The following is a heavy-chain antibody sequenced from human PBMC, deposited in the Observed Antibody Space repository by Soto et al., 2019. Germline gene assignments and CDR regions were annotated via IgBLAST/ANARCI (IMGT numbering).Heavy chain of an antibody. CDR3: ARDSCSGGSCYHSLDY. V-gene: IGHV1-2*04. CDR2: ISPNSGDT. D-gene: IGHD2-15*01. J-gene: IGHJ4*02. Sequence: QVQLVQSGAEVKKPGASVKVSCKASGYTFTGYYMHWVRQAPGQGLEWMGCISPNSGDTNYAQKYQGWVTMTRDTSISTAYMEVSRLRSDDTAVYYCARDSCSGGSCYHSLDYWGQGTLVTVPS. CDR1: GYTFTGYY.